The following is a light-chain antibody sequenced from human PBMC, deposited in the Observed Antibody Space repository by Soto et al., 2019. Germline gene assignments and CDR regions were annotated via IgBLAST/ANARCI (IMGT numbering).Light chain of an antibody. CDR3: QQYGTSPYT. CDR1: QSVISNY. Sequence: EIVLTQSPGTLSLSPGERATLSCRASQSVISNYLAWYQQKPGQPPRLLIYGASNRATGIPDRFSGSGSGTDFTLTISRLEPEDFAMYYCQQYGTSPYTFGQGTMLEIK. CDR2: GAS. V-gene: IGKV3-20*01. J-gene: IGKJ2*01.